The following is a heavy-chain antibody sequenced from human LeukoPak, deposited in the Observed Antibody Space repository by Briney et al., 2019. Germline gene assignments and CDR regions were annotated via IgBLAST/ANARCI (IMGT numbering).Heavy chain of an antibody. Sequence: PGGSLRLSCAASGFTFDDYAMHWVRQAPGKGLEWVSGISWNSGSIGYADSVKGRFTISRDNAKNSLYLQMNSLRTEDTALYYCAKGPLYDSDGYYHPFDYWGQGTLVTVSS. CDR1: GFTFDDYA. J-gene: IGHJ4*02. CDR2: ISWNSGSI. V-gene: IGHV3-9*01. D-gene: IGHD3-22*01. CDR3: AKGPLYDSDGYYHPFDY.